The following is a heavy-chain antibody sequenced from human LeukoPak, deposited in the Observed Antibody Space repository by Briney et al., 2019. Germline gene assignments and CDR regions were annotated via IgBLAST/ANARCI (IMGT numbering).Heavy chain of an antibody. CDR2: ICGSGGST. J-gene: IGHJ4*02. Sequence: GGSLRLSCAASGFTFGSYAMYRVRQAPGKGLEWVSGICGSGGSTHYADSVKGRFTISRDNSKNTVYLQMDSLRAEDTATYYCAKTTTGYSSGRYPAWPIDYWGQGTLVTVSS. CDR3: AKTTTGYSSGRYPAWPIDY. D-gene: IGHD2-15*01. V-gene: IGHV3-23*01. CDR1: GFTFGSYA.